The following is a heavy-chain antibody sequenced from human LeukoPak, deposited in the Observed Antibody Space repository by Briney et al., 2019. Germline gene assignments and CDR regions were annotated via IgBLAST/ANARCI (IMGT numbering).Heavy chain of an antibody. CDR3: ANLLRWEPY. V-gene: IGHV3-30*18. D-gene: IGHD4-23*01. CDR2: ISYDGSNK. CDR1: GFTFSSYG. J-gene: IGHJ4*02. Sequence: PGRSLRLSCVASGFTFSSYGMHWVRQAPGKGLEWVAVISYDGSNKHYADSVKGRFTISRDNSKNTLYLQMNSLRAEDTAVYYCANLLRWEPYWGQGTLVTVSS.